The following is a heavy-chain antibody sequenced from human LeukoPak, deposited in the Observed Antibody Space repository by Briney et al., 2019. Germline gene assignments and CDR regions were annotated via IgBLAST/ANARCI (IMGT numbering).Heavy chain of an antibody. J-gene: IGHJ6*03. Sequence: SETLSLTCAVYGGSFSGYYWSWIRQPPGKGLEWIGEINHSGSTNYNPSLKSRVTISVDTSKNQFSPKLSSVTAADTAVYYCARDGRGIAAGRGYYYYYYMDVWGKGTTVTISS. V-gene: IGHV4-34*01. CDR3: ARDGRGIAAGRGYYYYYYMDV. CDR1: GGSFSGYY. D-gene: IGHD6-13*01. CDR2: INHSGST.